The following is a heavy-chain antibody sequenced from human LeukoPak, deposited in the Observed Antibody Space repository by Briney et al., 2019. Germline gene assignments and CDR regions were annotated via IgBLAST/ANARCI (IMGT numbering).Heavy chain of an antibody. CDR2: IKEDGSEI. V-gene: IGHV3-7*01. CDR1: GFTFSSNW. Sequence: GGSLRPSCAASGFTFSSNWMSWVRQAPGKGLEWVANIKEDGSEIYYVDSVKGRFTISRDNAKNSLYLQMNSLRAEDTAVYYCARGWSHHDYWGQGTLVTVSS. J-gene: IGHJ4*02. D-gene: IGHD6-13*01. CDR3: ARGWSHHDY.